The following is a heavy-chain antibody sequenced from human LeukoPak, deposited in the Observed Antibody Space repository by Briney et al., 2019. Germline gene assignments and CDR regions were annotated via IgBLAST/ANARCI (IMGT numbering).Heavy chain of an antibody. CDR2: IYSGGST. J-gene: IGHJ4*02. CDR3: ARGASTRVAGDYFDY. D-gene: IGHD4-23*01. Sequence: GGSLRLSCAVSGFTFSSNHMSWVRQAPGKGLEWVSVIYSGGSTYYADSVKGRFTISRDNSKNTLYVQMNSLRAEDTAMYYCARGASTRVAGDYFDYWGQGTLVTVSS. V-gene: IGHV3-66*01. CDR1: GFTFSSNH.